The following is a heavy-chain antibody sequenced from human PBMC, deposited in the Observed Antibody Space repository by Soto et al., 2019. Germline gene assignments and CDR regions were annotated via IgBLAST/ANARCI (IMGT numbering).Heavy chain of an antibody. Sequence: SETLSLTCTVSGGSISDHYYMWIRQSPGKGLEYIGYIYNGGRTDYNPSLKSRVIISVDTSKNQHSLRLSSVTAADTAVYYCARLPEMTINEVGGDVFDVWGQGAMVTVSS. V-gene: IGHV4-59*08. J-gene: IGHJ3*01. CDR2: IYNGGRT. D-gene: IGHD3-10*01. CDR1: GGSISDHY. CDR3: ARLPEMTINEVGGDVFDV.